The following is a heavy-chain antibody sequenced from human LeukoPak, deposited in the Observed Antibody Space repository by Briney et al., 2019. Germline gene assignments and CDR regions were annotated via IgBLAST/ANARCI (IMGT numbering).Heavy chain of an antibody. D-gene: IGHD1-26*01. CDR2: IKQDGSEK. CDR3: ARDRKVGATYYYYYMDV. V-gene: IGHV3-7*01. Sequence: PGGSLRLSCAASGFTFSSYWMSWVRQAPGKGLEWVANIKQDGSEKYYVDSVKGRFTISRDNAKNSLYLQMNSLRAEDTAVYYCARDRKVGATYYYYYMDVWGKGTTVTVSS. J-gene: IGHJ6*03. CDR1: GFTFSSYW.